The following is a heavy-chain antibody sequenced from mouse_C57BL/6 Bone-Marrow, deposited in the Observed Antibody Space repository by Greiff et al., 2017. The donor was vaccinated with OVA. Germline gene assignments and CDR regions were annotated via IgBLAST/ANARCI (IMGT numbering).Heavy chain of an antibody. V-gene: IGHV1-50*01. J-gene: IGHJ3*01. CDR1: CYTFTSYW. Sequence: LQQPGAELVKPGASVKLSCKASCYTFTSYWMQWVKQRPGQGLEWIGEIDPSDSYTNYNQKFKGKATLTVDTSSSTAYMQLNSLTSEDSAVYYCASAVFAYWGQGTLVTVSA. CDR2: IDPSDSYT. CDR3: ASAVFAY.